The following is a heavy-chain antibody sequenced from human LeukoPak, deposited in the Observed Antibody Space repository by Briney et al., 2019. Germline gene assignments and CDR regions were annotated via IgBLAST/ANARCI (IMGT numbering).Heavy chain of an antibody. J-gene: IGHJ4*02. CDR1: GFRFRTYA. Sequence: GGSLRLSCGTSGFRFRTYAMTWVRQAPGKGLEWVSTITDVGDRALYIDSVRGRFTIFRDDSKNTLYLQMNSLRAEDTAVYYCTKDQDFRLGSMDFWGQGTLVTVSS. V-gene: IGHV3-23*01. CDR3: TKDQDFRLGSMDF. D-gene: IGHD7-27*01. CDR2: ITDVGDRA.